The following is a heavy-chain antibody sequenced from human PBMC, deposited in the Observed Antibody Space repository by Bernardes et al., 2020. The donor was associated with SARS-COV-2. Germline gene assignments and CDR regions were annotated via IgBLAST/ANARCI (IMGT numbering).Heavy chain of an antibody. D-gene: IGHD1-20*01. V-gene: IGHV3-30*02. J-gene: IGHJ4*02. CDR3: AKELNWNHFDY. CDR2: IRFDGTNT. CDR1: GFTFGSYG. Sequence: GGSLRLSCAASGFTFGSYGMTWVRQAPGKGLEWVAFIRFDGTNTYYADSVKGRFTISRDNSKNTLYLQMNSLRTEDTAVNYCAKELNWNHFDYWGQGSLVTVSS.